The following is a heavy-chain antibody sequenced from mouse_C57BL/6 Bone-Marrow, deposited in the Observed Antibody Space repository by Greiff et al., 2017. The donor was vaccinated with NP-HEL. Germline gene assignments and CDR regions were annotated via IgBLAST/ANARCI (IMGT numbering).Heavy chain of an antibody. J-gene: IGHJ2*01. CDR1: GYTFTSYW. D-gene: IGHD1-1*01. CDR3: ARGGHYGFDY. Sequence: QVQLQQPGAELVMPGASVKLSCKASGYTFTSYWMHWVKQRPGQGLAWIGEIGPSDSYTNYNQKFKGKSTLTVAKSSSPAYMQLSSLTSEDSAVYYCARGGHYGFDYWGQGTTLTVSS. CDR2: IGPSDSYT. V-gene: IGHV1-69*01.